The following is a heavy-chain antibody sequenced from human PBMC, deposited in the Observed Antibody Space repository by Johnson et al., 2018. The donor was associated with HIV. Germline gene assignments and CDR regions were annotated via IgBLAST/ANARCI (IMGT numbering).Heavy chain of an antibody. Sequence: VQLVESGGGVVQPGRSLRLSCAASGFTFNSYAMHWVRQAPGKGLEWVSVISYDGSNKYHTDSVKGRFTISRDNSKNTLYLQMNSLRAEDTAVYYCARVRVKRVQSSSWYGGAFDLWGQGTMVTVSS. V-gene: IGHV3-30-3*01. CDR3: ARVRVKRVQSSSWYGGAFDL. D-gene: IGHD2-2*01. CDR1: GFTFNSYA. CDR2: ISYDGSNK. J-gene: IGHJ3*01.